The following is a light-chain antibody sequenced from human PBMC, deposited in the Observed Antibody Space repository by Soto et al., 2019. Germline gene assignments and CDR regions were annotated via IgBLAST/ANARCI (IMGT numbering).Light chain of an antibody. V-gene: IGKV1-33*01. CDR1: QNINNY. Sequence: DIQMTQSQSSLSASVGHRLTIICQASQNINNYLNWYQQKPGRAPKLLIYDASNLEAGVPSSFRGSGSGTDFTITIRRLHPEEIASYDCQHYENPPTFGQGTRVEIK. CDR2: DAS. CDR3: QHYENPPT. J-gene: IGKJ5*01.